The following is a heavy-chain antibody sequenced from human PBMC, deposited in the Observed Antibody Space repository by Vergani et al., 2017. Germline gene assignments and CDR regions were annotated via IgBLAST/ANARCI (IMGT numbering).Heavy chain of an antibody. V-gene: IGHV1-2*02. D-gene: IGHD3-3*01. CDR1: GGTFSSYA. CDR3: ARVALARPFGVVMGWGDAFDI. Sequence: QVQLVQSGAEVKKPGSSVKVSCKASGGTFSSYAISWVRQAPGQGLEWMGGINPNSGGTNYAQKFQGRVTMTRDTSISTAYMELSRLRSDDTAVYYCARVALARPFGVVMGWGDAFDIWGQGTMVTVSS. CDR2: INPNSGGT. J-gene: IGHJ3*02.